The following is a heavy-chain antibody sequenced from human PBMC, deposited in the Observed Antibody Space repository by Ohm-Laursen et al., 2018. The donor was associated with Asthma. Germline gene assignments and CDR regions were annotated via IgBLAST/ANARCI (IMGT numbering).Heavy chain of an antibody. D-gene: IGHD3-3*01. CDR2: ISSSSSTI. CDR1: GFTFSSYS. CDR3: ARALHTSHTIFGVVITTYGMDV. Sequence: SLRLSCTASGFTFSSYSMNWVRQAPGKGLEWVSYISSSSSTIYYADSVKGRFTISRGNAKNSLYLQMNSLRAEDTAVYYCARALHTSHTIFGVVITTYGMDVWGQGTTVTVSS. V-gene: IGHV3-48*01. J-gene: IGHJ6*02.